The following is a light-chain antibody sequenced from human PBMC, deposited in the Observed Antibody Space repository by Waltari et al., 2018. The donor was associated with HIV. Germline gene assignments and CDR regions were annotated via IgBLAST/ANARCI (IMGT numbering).Light chain of an antibody. Sequence: DIQMAQAPSSLSASVRNRVTITCRASQHIGTFLNWYQHKPGKAPQLLIYAASSLQSGVPSRFSGSGSGTNFTLTIDNLQPEDIATFYCQQSYGVPQTFGPGTKV. J-gene: IGKJ1*01. CDR1: QHIGTF. CDR3: QQSYGVPQT. CDR2: AAS. V-gene: IGKV1-39*01.